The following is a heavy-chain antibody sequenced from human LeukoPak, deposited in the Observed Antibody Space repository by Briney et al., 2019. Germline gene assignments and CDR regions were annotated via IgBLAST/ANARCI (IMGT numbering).Heavy chain of an antibody. J-gene: IGHJ4*02. D-gene: IGHD6-13*01. CDR2: INSDGSSI. Sequence: GGSLRLSCAASGFTFSSYWMHWVRQAPGKGLVWVSRINSDGSSIRYADSVKGRFTISRDNAKNTLYLQMNSLKTEDTAVYYCTRLNSSSWYYFDYWGQGTLVTVSS. CDR3: TRLNSSSWYYFDY. V-gene: IGHV3-74*01. CDR1: GFTFSSYW.